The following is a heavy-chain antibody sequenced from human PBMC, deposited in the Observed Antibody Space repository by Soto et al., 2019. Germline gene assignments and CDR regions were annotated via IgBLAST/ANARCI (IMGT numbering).Heavy chain of an antibody. V-gene: IGHV1-18*01. CDR3: ARQAAAAHGDH. Sequence: ASVKVSCKTSGYHFTAYGLAWLRQAPGQRPEWMGWVSTNNADTNYAEKFQGRVTMTTDKSTTTTYMELRSLRSDDTAVYYCARQAAAAHGDHWGQGTLVTVSS. D-gene: IGHD6-13*01. CDR1: GYHFTAYG. J-gene: IGHJ5*02. CDR2: VSTNNADT.